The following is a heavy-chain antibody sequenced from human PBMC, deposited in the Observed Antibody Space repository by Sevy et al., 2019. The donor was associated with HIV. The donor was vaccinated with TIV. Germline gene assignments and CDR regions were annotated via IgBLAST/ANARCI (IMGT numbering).Heavy chain of an antibody. CDR3: ARVTGTRYYYMDV. CDR2: IYTSGST. J-gene: IGHJ6*03. V-gene: IGHV4-4*07. CDR1: GGSISSYY. D-gene: IGHD1-20*01. Sequence: SETLSLTCTVSGGSISSYYWSWIRQPAGKGLGWIGRIYTSGSTNYNPSLKSRVTMSVDTSKNQFSLKLSSVTAADTAVYYCARVTGTRYYYMDVWGKGTTVTVSS.